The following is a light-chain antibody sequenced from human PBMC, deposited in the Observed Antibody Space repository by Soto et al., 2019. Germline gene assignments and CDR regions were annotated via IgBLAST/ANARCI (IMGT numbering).Light chain of an antibody. CDR2: GAS. J-gene: IGKJ3*01. CDR3: QQSYRAPLT. CDR1: QSISNY. V-gene: IGKV1-39*01. Sequence: DIQMTQSPSSLSASVGDRVTITCRASQSISNYLNWYQQKPGKAPKLLIYGASSLQSGVPSRFTGGGSGTDVTLTISSLQPEDFASYYCQQSYRAPLTFGPGTKVDIK.